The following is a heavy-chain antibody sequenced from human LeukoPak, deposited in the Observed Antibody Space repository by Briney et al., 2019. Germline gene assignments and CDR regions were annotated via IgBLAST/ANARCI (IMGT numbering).Heavy chain of an antibody. Sequence: SETLSLTCTVSGGSITNYYWTWIRQPPGKGLEWIGYIHYSGSTNYNPSLKSRVTISVDTSKNQFSLKLSSVTAADTAVYYCAGMSRYSSPYWGQGTLVTVSS. J-gene: IGHJ4*02. D-gene: IGHD6-19*01. V-gene: IGHV4-59*01. CDR1: GGSITNYY. CDR3: AGMSRYSSPY. CDR2: IHYSGST.